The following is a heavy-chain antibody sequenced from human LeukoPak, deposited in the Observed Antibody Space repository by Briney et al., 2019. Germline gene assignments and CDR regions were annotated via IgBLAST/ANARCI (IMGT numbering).Heavy chain of an antibody. J-gene: IGHJ4*02. Sequence: GGSLRLSCAASGFTFSSYWMSWVRQAPGKGLEWVANIKQDGSEKYYVDSVKGRFTISRDNAKNSLYLQMNSRRAEDTAVYYCARVPVASDGTCFDSWGQGTLVIVSS. V-gene: IGHV3-7*01. CDR2: IKQDGSEK. CDR3: ARVPVASDGTCFDS. CDR1: GFTFSSYW. D-gene: IGHD6-13*01.